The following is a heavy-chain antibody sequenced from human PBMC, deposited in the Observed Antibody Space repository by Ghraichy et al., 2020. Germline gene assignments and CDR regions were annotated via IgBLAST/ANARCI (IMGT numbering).Heavy chain of an antibody. Sequence: LSLTCAASGFTFSSYAMSWVRQAPGKGLEWVSAISGSGGSTYYADSVKGRFTISRDNSKNTLYLQMNSLRAEDTAVYYCAKVIAVSTKYYFDYWGQGTLVTVSS. CDR3: AKVIAVSTKYYFDY. CDR2: ISGSGGST. D-gene: IGHD6-19*01. J-gene: IGHJ4*02. V-gene: IGHV3-23*01. CDR1: GFTFSSYA.